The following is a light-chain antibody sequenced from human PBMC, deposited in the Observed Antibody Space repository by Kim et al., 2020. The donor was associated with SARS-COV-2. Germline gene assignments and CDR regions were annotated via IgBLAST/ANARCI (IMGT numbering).Light chain of an antibody. Sequence: LSPGETATLSCRASQSVSNFLAWYQPKPGQAPRLLIYDASNRAPGIPARFSGSGSGTDFTLTISSLEPEDFAVYYCQQRTNWPPFTFGQGTKLEI. CDR3: QQRTNWPPFT. V-gene: IGKV3-11*01. CDR1: QSVSNF. J-gene: IGKJ2*01. CDR2: DAS.